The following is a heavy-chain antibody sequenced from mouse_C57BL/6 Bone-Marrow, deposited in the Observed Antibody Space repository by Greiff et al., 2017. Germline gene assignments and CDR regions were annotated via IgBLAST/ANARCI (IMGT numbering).Heavy chain of an antibody. D-gene: IGHD1-1*01. CDR3: ARGTTVVTDWYFDV. J-gene: IGHJ1*03. CDR1: GYTFTSYW. V-gene: IGHV1-50*01. CDR2: IDPSDSYT. Sequence: QVQLQQPGAELVKPGASVKLSCKASGYTFTSYWMQWVKQRPGQGLEWIGEIDPSDSYTNYNQKFKGKATLTVDTSSSTAYMQLSSLTSEDSAVYYCARGTTVVTDWYFDVGGTGTTVTVSS.